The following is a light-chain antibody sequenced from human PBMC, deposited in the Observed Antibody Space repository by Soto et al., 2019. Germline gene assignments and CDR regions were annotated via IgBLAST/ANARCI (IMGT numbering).Light chain of an antibody. Sequence: EIVLTQSPGTLSVSPGEGATLSCRTSQSVSSSFVAWFQQKPGQAPRLLIFGTSSRATGIPDRFSGSGSETHFTLTINGLEPEDFAMYFCQQYGSSPWTFGQGTKVDIK. CDR2: GTS. CDR1: QSVSSSF. V-gene: IGKV3-20*01. CDR3: QQYGSSPWT. J-gene: IGKJ1*01.